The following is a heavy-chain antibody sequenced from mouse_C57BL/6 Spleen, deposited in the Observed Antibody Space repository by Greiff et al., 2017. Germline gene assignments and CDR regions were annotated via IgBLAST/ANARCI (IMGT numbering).Heavy chain of an antibody. CDR3: ARSAQATFDY. D-gene: IGHD3-2*02. J-gene: IGHJ2*01. Sequence: VQLQQSVAELVRPGTSVKVSCKASGYAFTNYLIEWVKQRPGQGLEWIGVINPGSGGTNYNEKFKGKATLTADKSSSTAYMQLSSLTSEDSAVYFCARSAQATFDYWGQGTTLTVSS. CDR1: GYAFTNYL. CDR2: INPGSGGT. V-gene: IGHV1-54*01.